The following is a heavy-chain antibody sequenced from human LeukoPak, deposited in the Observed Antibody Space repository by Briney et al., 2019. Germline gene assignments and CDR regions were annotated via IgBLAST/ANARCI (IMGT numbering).Heavy chain of an antibody. Sequence: GGSLRLSCAASGFIFSTYAMSWVRQSPGKGLEWVSTISGSGGSTYYADSVKGRFTISRDNSKNALYLQMNSLRAEDTAVYYCAEKFYFATAVWGQGTTVTVS. J-gene: IGHJ6*02. CDR2: ISGSGGST. V-gene: IGHV3-23*01. D-gene: IGHD2-15*01. CDR1: GFIFSTYA. CDR3: AEKFYFATAV.